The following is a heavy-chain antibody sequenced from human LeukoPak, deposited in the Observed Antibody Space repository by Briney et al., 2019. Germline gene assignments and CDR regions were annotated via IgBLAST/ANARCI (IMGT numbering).Heavy chain of an antibody. D-gene: IGHD5-12*01. CDR1: GYTFTSYY. CDR3: ARDPSGYSNFDY. V-gene: IGHV1-46*01. J-gene: IGHJ4*02. Sequence: ASVKVSCKASGYTFTSYYMHWVRQAPGQGLEWMGIINPSGGSTSYAQKFQGRVTMTRDTSISTAYMELSRLRSDDTAVYYCARDPSGYSNFDYWGQGTLVTVSS. CDR2: INPSGGST.